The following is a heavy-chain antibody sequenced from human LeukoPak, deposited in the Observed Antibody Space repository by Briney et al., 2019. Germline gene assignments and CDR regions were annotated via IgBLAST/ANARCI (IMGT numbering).Heavy chain of an antibody. D-gene: IGHD4-17*01. J-gene: IGHJ4*02. V-gene: IGHV3-7*03. CDR2: IKQDGSEK. Sequence: PGGSLRLSCAASGFTFSRYWMSWVRQAPGKGLEWVANIKQDGSEKYYVDSVKGRFTISRDNSKNTLYLQMNSLRAEDTAVYYCAKGGYGDYKGFDYWGQGTLVTVSS. CDR3: AKGGYGDYKGFDY. CDR1: GFTFSRYW.